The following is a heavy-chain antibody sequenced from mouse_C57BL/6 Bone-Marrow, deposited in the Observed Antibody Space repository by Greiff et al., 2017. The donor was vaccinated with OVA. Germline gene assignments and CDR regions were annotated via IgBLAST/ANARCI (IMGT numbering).Heavy chain of an antibody. D-gene: IGHD2-2*01. CDR2: IYPRDGST. V-gene: IGHV1-85*01. CDR3: ASSALWLRQGGVDY. CDR1: GYTFTSYD. J-gene: IGHJ2*01. Sequence: VHLVESGPELVKPGASVKLSCKASGYTFTSYDINWVKQRPGQGLEWIGWIYPRDGSTKYNEKFKGKATLTVDTSSSPAYMELHSLTAEDSAVYFCASSALWLRQGGVDYWGQGTTLTVSS.